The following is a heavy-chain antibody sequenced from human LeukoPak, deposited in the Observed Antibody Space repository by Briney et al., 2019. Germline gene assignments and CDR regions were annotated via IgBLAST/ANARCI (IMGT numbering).Heavy chain of an antibody. D-gene: IGHD4-17*01. CDR2: ISYSGST. Sequence: SETLSLTCTVSGGSISNSNYCWGWIRQPPGKGLEWIGSISYSGSTYYNPSLKSRVTISVDTPKNQFSLKLSSVTAADTAVYYCARNRQTTVTTPGFGYWGQGTLVTVSS. CDR1: GGSISNSNYC. CDR3: ARNRQTTVTTPGFGY. V-gene: IGHV4-39*01. J-gene: IGHJ4*02.